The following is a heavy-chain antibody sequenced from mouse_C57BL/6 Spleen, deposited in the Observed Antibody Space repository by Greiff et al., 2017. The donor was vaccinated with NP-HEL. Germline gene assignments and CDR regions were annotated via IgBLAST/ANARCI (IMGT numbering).Heavy chain of an antibody. V-gene: IGHV1-61*01. Sequence: QVQLQQSGAELVRPGSSVKLSCKASGYTFTSYWMDWVKQRPGQGLEWIGNIYPSDSETHYNQKFKDKATLTVDKSSSTAYMQLSSLTSEDSAVYYCARGGALVATYAMDYWGQGTSVTVSS. D-gene: IGHD1-1*01. CDR2: IYPSDSET. J-gene: IGHJ4*01. CDR1: GYTFTSYW. CDR3: ARGGALVATYAMDY.